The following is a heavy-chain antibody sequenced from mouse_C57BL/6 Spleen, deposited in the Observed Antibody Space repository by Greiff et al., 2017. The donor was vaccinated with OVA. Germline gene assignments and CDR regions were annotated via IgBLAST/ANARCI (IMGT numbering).Heavy chain of an antibody. CDR2: IHPNSGST. D-gene: IGHD1-1*01. CDR1: GYTFTSYW. Sequence: QVQLKQPGAELVKPGASVKLSCKASGYTFTSYWMHWVKQRPGQGLEWIGMIHPNSGSTNYNEKFKSKATLTVDKSSSTAYMQLSSLTSEDSAVYYCARPPTVVASGDYWGQGTTLTVSS. V-gene: IGHV1-64*01. CDR3: ARPPTVVASGDY. J-gene: IGHJ2*01.